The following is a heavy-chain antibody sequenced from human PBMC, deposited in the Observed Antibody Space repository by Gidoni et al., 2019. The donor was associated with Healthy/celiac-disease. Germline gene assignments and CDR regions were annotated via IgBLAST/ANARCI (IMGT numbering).Heavy chain of an antibody. Sequence: QVQLQESGPGLVKPSETLSLTCTVSGGSISSFYWSWLRQPPGKGVEWIGYIYYSGSTNYNPSLKSRVTISVDTSKNQSSLKLSSVTAADTAVYYCARDYDILTDYYYYGMDVWGQGTTVTVSS. CDR3: ARDYDILTDYYYYGMDV. CDR1: GGSISSFY. D-gene: IGHD3-9*01. V-gene: IGHV4-59*01. CDR2: IYYSGST. J-gene: IGHJ6*02.